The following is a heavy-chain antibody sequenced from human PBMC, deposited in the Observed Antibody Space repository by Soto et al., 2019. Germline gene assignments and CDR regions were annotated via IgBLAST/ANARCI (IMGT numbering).Heavy chain of an antibody. D-gene: IGHD2-15*01. Sequence: QDQLVQSGAEVKKPGASVKISCKASGYTFTRYTMNWVRQAPGQRLEWMGWINSDNGNTKSSQKFQDRVIITRDTSASTAYMDLSSLRSEDTAVYYCARGIATGQLDPWGQGTLVTVSS. CDR2: INSDNGNT. CDR1: GYTFTRYT. V-gene: IGHV1-3*01. J-gene: IGHJ5*02. CDR3: ARGIATGQLDP.